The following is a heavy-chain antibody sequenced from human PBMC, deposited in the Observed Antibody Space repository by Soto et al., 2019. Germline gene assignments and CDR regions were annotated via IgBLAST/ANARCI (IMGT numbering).Heavy chain of an antibody. D-gene: IGHD1-1*01. CDR1: GFTVSSNY. Sequence: GGSLRLSCAASGFTVSSNYMSWVRRAPGKGLEWVSVIYSGGSTYYADSVKGRFTISRDNSKNTLYLQMNSLRAEDTAVYYCARASTPGGRYYWGQGTLVTVSS. CDR3: ARASTPGGRYY. V-gene: IGHV3-53*01. CDR2: IYSGGST. J-gene: IGHJ4*02.